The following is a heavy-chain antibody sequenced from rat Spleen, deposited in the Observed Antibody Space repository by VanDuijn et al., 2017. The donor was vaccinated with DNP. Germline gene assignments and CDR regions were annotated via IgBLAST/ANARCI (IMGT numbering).Heavy chain of an antibody. CDR3: VRWNSGHFDY. CDR1: GFTFSDYY. Sequence: EVQLVASGGGLVQPGRSLKLSCAASGFTFSDYYMAWVRQAPAKGLEWVAYITTSGGSTYYRDSVKGRFTVSRDEAKRTLYLQMDSLRSEDTATYYCVRWNSGHFDYWGQGVMVTVSS. D-gene: IGHD4-3*01. V-gene: IGHV5-27*01. CDR2: ITTSGGST. J-gene: IGHJ2*01.